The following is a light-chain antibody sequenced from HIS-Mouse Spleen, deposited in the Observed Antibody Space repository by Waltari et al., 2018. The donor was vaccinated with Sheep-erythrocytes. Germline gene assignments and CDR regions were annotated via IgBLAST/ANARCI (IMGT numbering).Light chain of an antibody. CDR2: QDS. V-gene: IGLV3-1*01. CDR1: KLGDKY. Sequence: SYELTQPPSVSVSPGQTASITCSGDKLGDKYACWYQQKPGQSPVLVIYQDSKRPSGIPERFSGYKSGNTATLSISGTQAMDEADYYCQAWDSSTAVFGGGTKLTVL. J-gene: IGLJ2*01. CDR3: QAWDSSTAV.